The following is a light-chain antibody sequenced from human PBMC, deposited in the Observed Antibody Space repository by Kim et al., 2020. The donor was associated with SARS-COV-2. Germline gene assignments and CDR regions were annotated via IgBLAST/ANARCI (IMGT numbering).Light chain of an antibody. CDR3: QQYSSYSYT. CDR1: QSISDW. Sequence: SASIGDRVTITCRASQSISDWLAWYQQKPGKAPKLLIYKASTLESGVPLRFSGSASGTEFTLTISSLQPDDFATYYCQQYSSYSYTFGQGTKLEI. J-gene: IGKJ2*01. V-gene: IGKV1-5*03. CDR2: KAS.